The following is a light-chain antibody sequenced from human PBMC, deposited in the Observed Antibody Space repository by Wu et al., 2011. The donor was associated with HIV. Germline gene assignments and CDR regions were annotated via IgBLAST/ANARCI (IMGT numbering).Light chain of an antibody. CDR1: QSVSTN. J-gene: IGKJ1*01. V-gene: IGKV3-20*01. CDR3: QQFGSSPWT. CDR2: GAS. Sequence: EIVLTQSPATLSLSPGERAALSCRASQSVSTNLAWYQQKPGQAPRLLIYGASNRATGIPARFSGSRSGTDFTLTISRLEPEDFAVYHCQQFGSSPWTFGQGTKVEIK.